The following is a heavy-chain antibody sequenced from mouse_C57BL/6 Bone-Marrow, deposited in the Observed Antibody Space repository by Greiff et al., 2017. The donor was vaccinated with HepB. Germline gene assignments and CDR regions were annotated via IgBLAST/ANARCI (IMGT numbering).Heavy chain of an antibody. D-gene: IGHD1-1*01. J-gene: IGHJ3*01. CDR3: ARPLAYYGSSSWFAY. V-gene: IGHV14-3*01. Sequence: VQLQQSVAELVRPGASVKLSCTASGFNIKTTYMHWVKQRPEQGLEWIGSIDPANGNTKYAPEFQGKATITADTSSNTAYLQLSSLTSEYAAIYYCARPLAYYGSSSWFAYWGQGTLGTVAA. CDR2: IDPANGNT. CDR1: GFNIKTTY.